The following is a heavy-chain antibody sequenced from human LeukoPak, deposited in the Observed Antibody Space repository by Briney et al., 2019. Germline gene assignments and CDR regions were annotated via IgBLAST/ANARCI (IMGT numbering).Heavy chain of an antibody. V-gene: IGHV3-21*04. CDR1: GFSFNLYS. Sequence: GGSLRLSCAASGFSFNLYSINWVRQAPGKGLEWVSYISGNTTHMNYADSLKGRFTISRDNAKGSVYLQINSLRDDDTAIYYCARDRGHVWFDYWGRGTLVTVSS. CDR3: ARDRGHVWFDY. CDR2: ISGNTTHM. J-gene: IGHJ5*01.